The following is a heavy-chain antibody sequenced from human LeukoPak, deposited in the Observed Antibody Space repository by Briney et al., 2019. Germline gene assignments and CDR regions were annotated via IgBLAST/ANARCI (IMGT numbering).Heavy chain of an antibody. Sequence: PSETLSLTCIVSGGSISSSGSCWGWVRQSPEKGLEWIGNINYSGSTYYNPSLSSRVTISVDRSKNQFSLQLTSVTAADTAVYYCARLPTGYPNWFDPWGQGTLVTVSS. V-gene: IGHV4-39*01. J-gene: IGHJ5*02. CDR1: GGSISSSGSC. CDR3: ARLPTGYPNWFDP. D-gene: IGHD4-17*01. CDR2: INYSGST.